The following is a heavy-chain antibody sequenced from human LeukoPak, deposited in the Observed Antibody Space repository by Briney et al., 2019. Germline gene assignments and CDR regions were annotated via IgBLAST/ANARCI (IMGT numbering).Heavy chain of an antibody. CDR1: GFTVSSNY. CDR2: IYSGRST. D-gene: IGHD6-13*01. V-gene: IGHV3-66*01. J-gene: IGHJ4*02. CDR3: ARVISSWFDY. Sequence: GGSLRLSCAASGFTVSSNYMSWVRQAPGKGLEWVSVIYSGRSTYYGDSVKGRFTISRDNSKNTLYLQMNSLRAEDTAVYYCARVISSWFDYWGQGTLVSVSS.